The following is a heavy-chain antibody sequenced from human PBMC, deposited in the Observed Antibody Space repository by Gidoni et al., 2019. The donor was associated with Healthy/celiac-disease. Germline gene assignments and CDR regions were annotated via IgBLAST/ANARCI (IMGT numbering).Heavy chain of an antibody. D-gene: IGHD3-9*01. CDR3: ARLSENYDILTGQWGLFDY. V-gene: IGHV5-51*01. Sequence: EVQLVQSGAEVKKPGESLKISCKGSGYSLTSYWIGCVRQVPVKGLEWMGLIYPVASDTSYSPSFPGQVTISADKSISTAYLQCRSLKASDTAMYYCARLSENYDILTGQWGLFDYWGQGTLVTVSS. J-gene: IGHJ4*02. CDR1: GYSLTSYW. CDR2: IYPVASDT.